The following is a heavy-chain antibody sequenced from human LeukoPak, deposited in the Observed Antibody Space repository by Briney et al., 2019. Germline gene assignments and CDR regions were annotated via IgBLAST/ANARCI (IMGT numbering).Heavy chain of an antibody. CDR2: IYISGTT. CDR1: GDSISRYY. CDR3: AKASTSSNHFDY. Sequence: PSETLSLTCTVSGDSISRYYWSWIRQPAGKGLEWIGRIYISGTTNYNPSLKGRVTMSVDTSKNQFSLRVTSVTAADTAVYYCAKASTSSNHFDYWGQGTLVTVSS. J-gene: IGHJ4*02. D-gene: IGHD1-1*01. V-gene: IGHV4-4*07.